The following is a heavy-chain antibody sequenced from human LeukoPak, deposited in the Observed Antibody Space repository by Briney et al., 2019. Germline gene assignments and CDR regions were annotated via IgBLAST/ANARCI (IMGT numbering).Heavy chain of an antibody. J-gene: IGHJ4*02. CDR1: GYTFTSYG. V-gene: IGHV1-18*01. Sequence: ASVKVSCKASGYTFTSYGISWVRQAPGQGLEWMGWISAYNGNTNYAQKPQGRVTMTTDTSTSTAYMELSSLRSEDTAVYYCARGGVADFWSGSFDYWGQGTLVTVSS. CDR3: ARGGVADFWSGSFDY. CDR2: ISAYNGNT. D-gene: IGHD3-3*01.